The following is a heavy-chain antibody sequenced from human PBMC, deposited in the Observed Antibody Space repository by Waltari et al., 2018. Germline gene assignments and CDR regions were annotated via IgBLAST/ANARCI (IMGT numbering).Heavy chain of an antibody. V-gene: IGHV3-7*03. J-gene: IGHJ4*02. CDR1: GFTFSSYW. Sequence: EVQLVESGGGLVQPGGSLRLSCAASGFTFSSYWMSWVRQAPGKGLEWVANIKQDGSEKYYVDSVKGRFTISRDNAKNSLYLQMNSLRAEDTAVYYCARATPERFLEWLPTPYYFDYWGQGTLVTVSS. CDR3: ARATPERFLEWLPTPYYFDY. CDR2: IKQDGSEK. D-gene: IGHD3-3*01.